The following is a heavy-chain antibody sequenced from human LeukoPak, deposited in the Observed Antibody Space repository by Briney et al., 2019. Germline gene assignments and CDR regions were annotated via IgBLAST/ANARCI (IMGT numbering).Heavy chain of an antibody. J-gene: IGHJ4*02. D-gene: IGHD2-2*02. CDR1: GFTSSNYA. CDR2: ISGSGGST. CDR3: AKLGGRSLGYCSSTSCYTFDY. V-gene: IGHV3-23*01. Sequence: GGSLRLSCAASGFTSSNYAMSWVRQAPGKGLEWVSAISGSGGSTYYADSVKGRFTISRDNSKNTLYLQMNSLRAEDTAVYYCAKLGGRSLGYCSSTSCYTFDYWGQGTLVTVSS.